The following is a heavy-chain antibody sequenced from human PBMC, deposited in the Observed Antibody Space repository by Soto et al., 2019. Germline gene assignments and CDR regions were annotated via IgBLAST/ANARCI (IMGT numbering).Heavy chain of an antibody. CDR3: AKGVAGTSLYYYYGMDV. J-gene: IGHJ6*02. V-gene: IGHV3-23*01. D-gene: IGHD6-19*01. CDR1: GFTFSSYA. Sequence: EVQLLESGGGLVQPGGSLRLSCAASGFTFSSYAMSWVRQAPGKGLEWVSAISGGGGSTYYADSVRGRFTISRDNSKNTLYLQMNSLRAEYTAVYYCAKGVAGTSLYYYYGMDVWGQGTTVTVS. CDR2: ISGGGGST.